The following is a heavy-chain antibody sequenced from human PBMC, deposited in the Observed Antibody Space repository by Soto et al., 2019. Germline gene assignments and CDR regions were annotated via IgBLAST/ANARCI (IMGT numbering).Heavy chain of an antibody. D-gene: IGHD1-26*01. Sequence: EVQLLESGGGLVQPGGSLRLSCAASGFTFTSYAMSWVRQAPGKGLEWVSAISDSGRSTYYAGSVKGRFTISRDISKNTLFLQRNSLRAEDTAVYICAKVQKWELPFDYWGQGTLVTVSS. CDR3: AKVQKWELPFDY. CDR2: ISDSGRST. CDR1: GFTFTSYA. V-gene: IGHV3-23*01. J-gene: IGHJ4*02.